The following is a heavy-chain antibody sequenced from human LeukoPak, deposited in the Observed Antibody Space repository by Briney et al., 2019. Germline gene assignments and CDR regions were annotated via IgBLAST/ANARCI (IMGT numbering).Heavy chain of an antibody. J-gene: IGHJ4*02. CDR2: IKSKTDGGTV. Sequence: PGGSLRLSCAASGLTFTNAWMSWVRQAPGKGLEWVGRIKSKTDGGTVDYAPPVKGRFTISRDDSRNTLSLEMNFLKTEDTAVYYCTTDTGNYEIFWGQGTLVSVSS. CDR3: TTDTGNYEIF. CDR1: GLTFTNAW. D-gene: IGHD4-11*01. V-gene: IGHV3-15*01.